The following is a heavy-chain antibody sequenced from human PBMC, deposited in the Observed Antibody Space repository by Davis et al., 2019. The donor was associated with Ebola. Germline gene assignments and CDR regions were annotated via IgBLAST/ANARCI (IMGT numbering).Heavy chain of an antibody. J-gene: IGHJ4*02. D-gene: IGHD6-19*01. CDR2: INHSGST. CDR1: GGSISSSNW. Sequence: SETLSLTCAVSGGSISSSNWWSWVRQPPGKGLEWIGEINHSGSTNYNPSLKSRVTISVDTSKNQFSLKLSSVTAADTAVYYCARDLGIAVAGTGDYWGQGTLVTVSS. CDR3: ARDLGIAVAGTGDY. V-gene: IGHV4-4*02.